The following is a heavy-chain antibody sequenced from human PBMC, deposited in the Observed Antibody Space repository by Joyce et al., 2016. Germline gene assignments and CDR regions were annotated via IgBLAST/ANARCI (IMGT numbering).Heavy chain of an antibody. CDR2: ISAYNGNT. CDR3: ARGGRGAATGQLDY. V-gene: IGHV1-18*01. CDR1: GYTFTSYT. J-gene: IGHJ4*02. D-gene: IGHD6-13*01. Sequence: QVQLVQSGAQVMRPGASVKVSCKTSGYTFTSYTINWVRQAPGRGREWMGWISAYNGNTDYAQKFRGRVTMTTDTSTSTGYMEVRSLRSDDTAIYYCARGGRGAATGQLDYWGQGILVTVSS.